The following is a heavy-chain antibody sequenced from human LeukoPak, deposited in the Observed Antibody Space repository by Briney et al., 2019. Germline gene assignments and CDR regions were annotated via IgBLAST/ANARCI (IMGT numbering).Heavy chain of an antibody. CDR2: IRLGGGLT. V-gene: IGHV3-23*01. D-gene: IGHD3-10*01. CDR1: GFTFMNYV. CDR3: ARKITMVRGPLIKGYFDL. Sequence: PGGSLRLPCSGSGFTFMNYVMAWVRQAPGKGLEWVSSIRLGGGLTHSADPVKGRFIISRDMNTLFLQMNNLRPEDTAMYYCARKITMVRGPLIKGYFDLWGRGTLVSVSS. J-gene: IGHJ2*01.